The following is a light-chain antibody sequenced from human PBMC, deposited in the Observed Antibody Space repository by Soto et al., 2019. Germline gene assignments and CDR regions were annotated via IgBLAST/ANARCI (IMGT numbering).Light chain of an antibody. CDR2: AAS. CDR3: LQDYNYPWT. V-gene: IGKV1-6*01. Sequence: AIQLTQSPSSLSASVGDRVTITCRASQGISSYLAWYQQKPGKAPKLLIYAASTLQSGVPSRFSSSGSGTDFTLTISSLQPEDFATYYCLQDYNYPWTFGQGTKVDIK. CDR1: QGISSY. J-gene: IGKJ1*01.